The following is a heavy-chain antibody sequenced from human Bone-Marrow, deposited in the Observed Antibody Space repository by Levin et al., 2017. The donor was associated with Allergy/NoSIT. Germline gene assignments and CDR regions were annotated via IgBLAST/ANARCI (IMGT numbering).Heavy chain of an antibody. J-gene: IGHJ5*01. D-gene: IGHD3-10*01. CDR2: ISGSGAST. Sequence: ETLSLTCAASGFTFSAFAMKWIRQAPGEGLEYVSMISGSGASTNYADSLKGRFTISRDNSENTVFLQMNSLRAEDTAIYYCATHWGKVRGGDSWGQGTLVTVSS. V-gene: IGHV3-23*01. CDR1: GFTFSAFA. CDR3: ATHWGKVRGGDS.